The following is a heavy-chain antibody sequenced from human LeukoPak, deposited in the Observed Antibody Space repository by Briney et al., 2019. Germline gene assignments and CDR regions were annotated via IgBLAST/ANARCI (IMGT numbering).Heavy chain of an antibody. V-gene: IGHV3-30*14. Sequence: GGSLRLSCAASGFTFSSYTIHWVRQPPGKGLEWVAVISFDGSNKYYADSVKGRFTISRENAKNSLYLQMNSLRAGDTAVYYCAREYRSSSGRAFDYWGQGTLVTVSS. CDR2: ISFDGSNK. CDR3: AREYRSSSGRAFDY. D-gene: IGHD6-6*01. CDR1: GFTFSSYT. J-gene: IGHJ4*02.